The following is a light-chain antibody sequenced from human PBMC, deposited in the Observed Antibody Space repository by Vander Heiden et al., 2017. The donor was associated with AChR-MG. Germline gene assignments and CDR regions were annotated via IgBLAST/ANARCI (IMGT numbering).Light chain of an antibody. J-gene: IGLJ2*01. V-gene: IGLV1-40*01. Sequence: QSVLTLPPSVSGPPGQRVTITCTGRISNIGADYVVHWYHQLPGTAPKLLIYGNSNRPSGVPDRFSGSKSGTSASLAITGLQAEDEADYYCQSYDSSLSGVVFGGVTKLTVL. CDR2: GNS. CDR1: ISNIGADYV. CDR3: QSYDSSLSGVV.